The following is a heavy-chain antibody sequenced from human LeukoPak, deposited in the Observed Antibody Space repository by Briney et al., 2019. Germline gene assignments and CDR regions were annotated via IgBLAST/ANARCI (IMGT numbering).Heavy chain of an antibody. CDR3: VIPDGMSVPGTPDY. CDR1: GFFFSNHY. Sequence: GGSLRLSCTALGFFFSNHYMNLIRQAPGRGLEWISYISSGGSTIHYADSVKGRFTISRDNGLKSLFLQMDDRRVEATTVYFCVIPDGMSVPGTPDYWGQGTLVTVSS. CDR2: ISSGGSTI. J-gene: IGHJ4*02. D-gene: IGHD1-7*01. V-gene: IGHV3-11*01.